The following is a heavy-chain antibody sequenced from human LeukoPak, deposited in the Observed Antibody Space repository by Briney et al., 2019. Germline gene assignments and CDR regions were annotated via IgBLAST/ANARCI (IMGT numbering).Heavy chain of an antibody. CDR2: INHSGST. V-gene: IGHV4-34*01. D-gene: IGHD3-10*01. Sequence: SETLSLTCAVYGGSFSGYYWSWIRQPPGKGLEWIGEINHSGSTNYNPSLKSRVTISVDTSKNQFSLKLSSVTAADTAVYYCARSHPYQYYYGSGSSNGWFDPWGQGTLVTVSS. J-gene: IGHJ5*02. CDR1: GGSFSGYY. CDR3: ARSHPYQYYYGSGSSNGWFDP.